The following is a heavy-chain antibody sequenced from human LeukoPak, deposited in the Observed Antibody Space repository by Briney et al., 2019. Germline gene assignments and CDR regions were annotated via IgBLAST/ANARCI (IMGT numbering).Heavy chain of an antibody. D-gene: IGHD1-1*01. Sequence: SQTLSLTCAISGDSVSRHDLTWDWVRQSPSRGLEWLGRTFYRSKWYNDYAVFVKSRITVSPDTSKNQFSLHLNSVTPEDTAVYSCLRSYDWVFDYWGQGTRVTVSS. J-gene: IGHJ4*02. CDR2: TFYRSKWYN. CDR1: GDSVSRHDLT. CDR3: LRSYDWVFDY. V-gene: IGHV6-1*01.